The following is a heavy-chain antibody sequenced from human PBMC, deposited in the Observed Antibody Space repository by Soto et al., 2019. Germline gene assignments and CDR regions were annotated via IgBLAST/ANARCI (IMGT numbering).Heavy chain of an antibody. CDR3: ARDRSSSSVYFDY. D-gene: IGHD6-6*01. CDR1: GGSVSNKTNY. CDR2: VYYSGTT. Sequence: SETLSLTCSVSGGSVSNKTNYWGWIRQPPGTRLEWIGYVYYSGTTNYNPSLKSRVTISVDLSKNQFSLKLSSVTAADTAVYYCARDRSSSSVYFDYWGQGTLVTVSS. V-gene: IGHV4-61*01. J-gene: IGHJ4*02.